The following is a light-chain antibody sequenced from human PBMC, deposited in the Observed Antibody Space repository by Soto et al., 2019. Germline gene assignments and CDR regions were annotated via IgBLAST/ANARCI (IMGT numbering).Light chain of an antibody. CDR3: QKYERYST. CDR1: QNIYTW. CDR2: KAS. Sequence: TEAPTPLSSSFIYRVSITCRASQNIYTWLAWYQQKPGIAPKPLIHKASTLESGVPSRLSGSGYGTEFTLTIIGLQPEASATYYCQKYERYSTFGQATRW. V-gene: IGKV1-5*03. J-gene: IGKJ1*01.